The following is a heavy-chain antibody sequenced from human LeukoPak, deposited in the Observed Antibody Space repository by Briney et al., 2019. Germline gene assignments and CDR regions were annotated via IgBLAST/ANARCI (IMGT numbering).Heavy chain of an antibody. D-gene: IGHD4-17*01. CDR3: ARDAPYGDYGHNYYYYGMDV. CDR2: ISTSSSTR. CDR1: GFTFSSYS. J-gene: IGHJ6*02. Sequence: PGGSLRLSCAASGFTFSSYSMNWVRQAPGKGLEWVSYISTSSSTRYYADSVKGRFTISRDNAKNSLYLQMNSLRAEDTAVYYCARDAPYGDYGHNYYYYGMDVWGQGTTVTVSS. V-gene: IGHV3-48*04.